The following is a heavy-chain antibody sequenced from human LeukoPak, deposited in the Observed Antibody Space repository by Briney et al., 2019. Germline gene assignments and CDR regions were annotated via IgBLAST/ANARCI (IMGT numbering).Heavy chain of an antibody. V-gene: IGHV1-2*02. J-gene: IGHJ4*02. Sequence: GASVKVSCKASGYTFTGYYMHWVRQAPGQGLEWMGWINPNSGGTNYAQKFQGRVTMTRDTSISTAYMELSRLRSDDTAVYYCASHDYYDSTRAFDYWGQGTLVTVSS. CDR3: ASHDYYDSTRAFDY. CDR2: INPNSGGT. CDR1: GYTFTGYY. D-gene: IGHD3-22*01.